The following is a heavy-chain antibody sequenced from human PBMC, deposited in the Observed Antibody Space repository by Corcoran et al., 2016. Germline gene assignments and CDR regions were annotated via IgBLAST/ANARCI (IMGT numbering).Heavy chain of an antibody. D-gene: IGHD3-10*01. V-gene: IGHV3-53*01. CDR3: ARDVHYYGSGRYDAFDI. CDR2: IYSGGST. Sequence: EVQLVESGGGLIQPGGSLRLSCAASGFTVSSNYMSWVRQAPGKGLEWVSVIYSGGSTYYADSVKGRFTISRDNSKNTLYLQMNSLRAEDTAVYYCARDVHYYGSGRYDAFDIWGQGTMVTVSS. CDR1: GFTVSSNY. J-gene: IGHJ3*02.